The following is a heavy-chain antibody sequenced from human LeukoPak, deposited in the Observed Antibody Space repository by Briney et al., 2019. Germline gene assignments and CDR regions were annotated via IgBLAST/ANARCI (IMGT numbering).Heavy chain of an antibody. CDR2: ISGYDGDT. Sequence: ASVKVSCRASGYTLTSYGISWVRQAPGQGLQWMGWISGYDGDTNYAQKLQGRVTMTTDTSTSTAYMELRSLRSDDTAVYYCARAAHLVPTIPDYWGQGTLVTVSS. J-gene: IGHJ4*02. V-gene: IGHV1-18*01. CDR3: ARAAHLVPTIPDY. D-gene: IGHD5-12*01. CDR1: GYTLTSYG.